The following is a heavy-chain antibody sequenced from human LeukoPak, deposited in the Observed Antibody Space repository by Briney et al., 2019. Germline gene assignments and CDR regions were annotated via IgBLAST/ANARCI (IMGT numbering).Heavy chain of an antibody. Sequence: GASVKVSCKASGYTFTVYYMHWVRQAPGQGLEWMGWINPNSGGTNYAQKFQGRVTMTRDTSISTAYMELSRLRSDDTAVYYCARGRGDVGGYMDVWGKGTTVTVSS. D-gene: IGHD2-21*02. CDR1: GYTFTVYY. CDR3: ARGRGDVGGYMDV. J-gene: IGHJ6*03. CDR2: INPNSGGT. V-gene: IGHV1-2*02.